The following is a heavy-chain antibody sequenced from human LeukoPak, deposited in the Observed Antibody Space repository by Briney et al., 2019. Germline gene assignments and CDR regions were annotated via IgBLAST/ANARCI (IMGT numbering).Heavy chain of an antibody. Sequence: GGSLRLSCAASGFIFSNYAMYWVRQAPGKGLEWVSAISGSGGSTYYADSVKGRFTISRDNSKNTLYLQMNSLRAEDTAVYYCAKEGALVVVAATHFNYWGQGTLVTVSS. V-gene: IGHV3-23*01. CDR1: GFIFSNYA. CDR3: AKEGALVVVAATHFNY. CDR2: ISGSGGST. J-gene: IGHJ4*02. D-gene: IGHD2-15*01.